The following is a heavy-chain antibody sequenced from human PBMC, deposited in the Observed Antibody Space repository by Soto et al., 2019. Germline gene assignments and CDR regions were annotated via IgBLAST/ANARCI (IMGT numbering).Heavy chain of an antibody. CDR1: GFTFSSYG. J-gene: IGHJ4*02. CDR2: ISYDGSNK. V-gene: IGHV3-30*18. D-gene: IGHD2-2*01. Sequence: QVQLVESGGGVVQPGRSLRLSCAASGFTFSSYGMHWVRQAPGKGLERVAVISYDGSNKYYADSVKGRFTISRDNSKNTLYLQMNSLRAEDTAVYYCAKGGYCSSTSCYVREPFYYWGQGTLVTVSS. CDR3: AKGGYCSSTSCYVREPFYY.